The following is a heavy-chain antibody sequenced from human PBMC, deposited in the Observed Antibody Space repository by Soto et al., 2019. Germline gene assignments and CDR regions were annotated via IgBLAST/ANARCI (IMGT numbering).Heavy chain of an antibody. CDR3: ARAGYIDCSSTSCWVDYYYGMDV. V-gene: IGHV1-18*01. D-gene: IGHD2-2*01. Sequence: QVQLVQSGAEVKKPGASVKVSCKASGYTFTSYGISWVRQAPGQGLEWMGWISAYNGNTHYAQKLQGRVTMTTDTSTSTAYMELRSLVSDDTAVYYCARAGYIDCSSTSCWVDYYYGMDVWGQGTTVTVSS. CDR1: GYTFTSYG. J-gene: IGHJ6*02. CDR2: ISAYNGNT.